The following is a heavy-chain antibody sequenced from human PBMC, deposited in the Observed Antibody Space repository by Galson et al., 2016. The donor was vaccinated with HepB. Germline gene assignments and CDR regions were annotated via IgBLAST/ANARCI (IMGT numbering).Heavy chain of an antibody. CDR1: GFTFSSYA. CDR2: ISGDGGTT. J-gene: IGHJ6*02. D-gene: IGHD6-19*01. V-gene: IGHV3-23*01. Sequence: SLRLSCAASGFTFSSYAMSWVRQAPGTGLEWVSSISGDGGTTYYSDSVKGRFTISRDNSKNTLYLQMNSLRAEDTAVYYCARDGGGSGWYVGYYYYYGMDVWGQGTTVTVPS. CDR3: ARDGGGSGWYVGYYYYYGMDV.